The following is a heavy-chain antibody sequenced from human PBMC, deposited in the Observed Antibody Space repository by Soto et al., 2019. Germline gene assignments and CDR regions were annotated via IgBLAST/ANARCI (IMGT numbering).Heavy chain of an antibody. Sequence: ASVKVSCKASGYTFTNFAMHWVRQAPGQRLEWMGWINAGNGNTKYSQKFQGRVTITRDTSASTAYMELSSLRSEDTAVYYCAREPIQCLASLDNWCQGTLVTVSS. CDR1: GYTFTNFA. D-gene: IGHD6-19*01. J-gene: IGHJ4*02. CDR2: INAGNGNT. CDR3: AREPIQCLASLDN. V-gene: IGHV1-3*01.